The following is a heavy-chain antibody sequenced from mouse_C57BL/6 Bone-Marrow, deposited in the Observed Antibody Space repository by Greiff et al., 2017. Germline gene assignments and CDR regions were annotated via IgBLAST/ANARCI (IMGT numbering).Heavy chain of an antibody. CDR3: ATYYYGSSSRAMDY. CDR2: IHPSDSDT. V-gene: IGHV1-74*01. D-gene: IGHD1-1*01. CDR1: GYTFTSYW. Sequence: VQLQQPGAELVQPGASVKVSCKASGYTFTSYWMHWVKQRPGQGLEWIGRIHPSDSDTNYNQKFKGKATLTVDKSSSTAYMQLSSLTSEDSAVYYCATYYYGSSSRAMDYWGQGTSVTVSS. J-gene: IGHJ4*01.